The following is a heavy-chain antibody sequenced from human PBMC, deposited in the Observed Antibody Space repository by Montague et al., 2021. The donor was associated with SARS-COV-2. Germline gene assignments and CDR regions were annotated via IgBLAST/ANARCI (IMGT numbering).Heavy chain of an antibody. CDR3: AKDVWGVPSGIDF. CDR1: GFTVDDYA. D-gene: IGHD3-10*01. CDR2: ITWNNAAT. J-gene: IGHJ4*02. V-gene: IGHV3-9*01. Sequence: SLRLFCAASGFTVDDYAMHWVRHRPGRGLEWVSTITWNNAATDYADSXKGRFTIARDNARNSVTLQMNSLRPEDTALYYCAKDVWGVPSGIDFWGQGTLVTVSS.